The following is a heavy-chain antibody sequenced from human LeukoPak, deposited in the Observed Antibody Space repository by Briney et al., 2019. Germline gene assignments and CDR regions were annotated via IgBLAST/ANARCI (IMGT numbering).Heavy chain of an antibody. CDR1: GGSFSGYY. D-gene: IGHD3-10*01. CDR3: ARGRGITMVRGVGFDY. Sequence: SETLSLTCAVYGGSFSGYYWSWIRQPPGKGLEWIGEINHSGSTNYNPSLKSRVTISVDTSKNQFSLKLSPVTAADTAVYYCARGRGITMVRGVGFDYWGQGTLVTVSS. V-gene: IGHV4-34*01. J-gene: IGHJ4*02. CDR2: INHSGST.